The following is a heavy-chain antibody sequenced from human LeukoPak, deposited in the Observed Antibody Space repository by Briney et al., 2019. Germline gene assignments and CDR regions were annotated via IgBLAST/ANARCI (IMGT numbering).Heavy chain of an antibody. CDR2: INHSGST. Sequence: PSETLSLTCTVSGGSISSCGYYWSWIRQPPGKGLEWIGEINHSGSTNYNPSLKNRVTISVDTSKNQFSLKLSSVTAADTAVYYCARALGYSGYDGGNYWGQGTLVTVSS. V-gene: IGHV4-39*07. J-gene: IGHJ4*02. CDR1: GGSISSCGYY. D-gene: IGHD5-12*01. CDR3: ARALGYSGYDGGNY.